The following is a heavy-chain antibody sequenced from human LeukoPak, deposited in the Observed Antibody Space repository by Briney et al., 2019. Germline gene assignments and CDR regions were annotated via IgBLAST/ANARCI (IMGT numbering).Heavy chain of an antibody. Sequence: ASVKVSCKASGYTFTMYYIHWVRQAPGQGLEWMGMINPSDGATTYAQRFRGRVTMTRDMSTTTVYMDLRSLRSEDTAVYFCARDPSNTSGRYQYFDLWGRGTLVTVSS. CDR2: INPSDGAT. J-gene: IGHJ2*01. CDR1: GYTFTMYY. V-gene: IGHV1-46*01. CDR3: ARDPSNTSGRYQYFDL. D-gene: IGHD6-19*01.